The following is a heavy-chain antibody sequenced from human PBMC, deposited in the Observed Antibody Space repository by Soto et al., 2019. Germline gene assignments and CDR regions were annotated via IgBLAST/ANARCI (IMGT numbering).Heavy chain of an antibody. CDR3: ANIRYFDWLLSSPGPWFDP. Sequence: SETLSLTCTVSGGSISSYYWSWIRQPPGKGLEWIGYIYYSGSTNYNPSLKSRVTISVDTSKNQFSLKLSSVTAADTAVYYCANIRYFDWLLSSPGPWFDPWGQGTLVTVSS. V-gene: IGHV4-59*01. D-gene: IGHD3-9*01. J-gene: IGHJ5*02. CDR2: IYYSGST. CDR1: GGSISSYY.